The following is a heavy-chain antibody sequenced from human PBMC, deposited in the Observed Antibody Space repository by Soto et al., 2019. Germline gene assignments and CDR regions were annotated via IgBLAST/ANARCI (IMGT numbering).Heavy chain of an antibody. CDR3: AASDSTFHY. V-gene: IGHV4-30-4*01. J-gene: IGHJ4*02. D-gene: IGHD3-22*01. CDR1: GGSISSGDYY. Sequence: PSETLSLTCTVSGGSISSGDYYWSWIREPPGKGLDWIGYIYYSGSTYYNPSLKSRVTISVDTSKNQFSLKLSSVTAADTAVYYCAASDSTFHYWGQGTPVTAPQ. CDR2: IYYSGST.